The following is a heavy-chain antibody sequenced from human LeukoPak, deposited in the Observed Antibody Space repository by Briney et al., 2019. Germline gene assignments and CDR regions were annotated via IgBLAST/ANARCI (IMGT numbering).Heavy chain of an antibody. D-gene: IGHD1/OR15-1a*01. J-gene: IGHJ6*02. CDR1: GFTFSDYY. CDR3: AGGSSGGIGTGMDV. CDR2: ISGSSTYT. Sequence: GGSLRLSCEASGFTFSDYYMTWIRQAPGKGLEWVSYISGSSTYTNYADFVKGRFAISRDNAKNSLYLQMHSLRAEDTAVYFCAGGSSGGIGTGMDVWGQGTTVTVSS. V-gene: IGHV3-11*05.